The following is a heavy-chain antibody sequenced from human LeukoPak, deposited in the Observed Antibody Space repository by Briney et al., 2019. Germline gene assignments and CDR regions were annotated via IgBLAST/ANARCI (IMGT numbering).Heavy chain of an antibody. Sequence: SETLSLTCAVYGGSFSDYYWTWVRQPPGKGLEWIGEINHSGSPNNNPSLKSRVSISFDTSKNQFSLKLTSVTAADTAVYYCGSRRTAMFGVIKGPIDYWGQGTLVTVSS. CDR2: INHSGSP. CDR1: GGSFSDYY. J-gene: IGHJ4*02. V-gene: IGHV4-34*01. CDR3: GSRRTAMFGVIKGPIDY. D-gene: IGHD3-3*01.